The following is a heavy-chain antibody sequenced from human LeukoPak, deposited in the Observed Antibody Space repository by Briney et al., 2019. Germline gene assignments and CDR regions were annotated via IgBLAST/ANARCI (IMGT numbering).Heavy chain of an antibody. D-gene: IGHD7-27*01. CDR2: IYSGGST. Sequence: GGSLRLSCAASGLTVSSNYMSWVRQAPGKGLEWVSIIYSGGSTYYADSVKGRFIISRDDSKNTLYLQMNSLRAEDTAVYYCAKNWGGPGYWGQGTLVTVSS. J-gene: IGHJ4*02. CDR1: GLTVSSNY. V-gene: IGHV3-53*01. CDR3: AKNWGGPGY.